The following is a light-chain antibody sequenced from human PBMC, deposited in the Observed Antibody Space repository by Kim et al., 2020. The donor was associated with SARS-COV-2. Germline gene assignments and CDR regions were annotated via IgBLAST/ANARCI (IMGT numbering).Light chain of an antibody. Sequence: DIQLTQSPSFLSASVGDRVTITCRASQGISSYLAWYQQKPGKAPKLLIYAASTLQSGVPSRFSGSGSGTEFTLTISSLQPEDFATYYSQQLNSYPPRTFGQGTKVDIK. CDR3: QQLNSYPPRT. V-gene: IGKV1-9*01. CDR2: AAS. CDR1: QGISSY. J-gene: IGKJ1*01.